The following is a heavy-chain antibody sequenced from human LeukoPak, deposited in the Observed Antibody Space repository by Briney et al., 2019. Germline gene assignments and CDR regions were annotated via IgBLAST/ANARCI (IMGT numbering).Heavy chain of an antibody. CDR3: ARSPYDILTGYSLADYFDY. CDR1: GYTFTSYD. J-gene: IGHJ4*02. Sequence: ASVKVSCKASGYTFTSYDINWVRRATGQGLEWMGWMNPNSGNTGYAQKFQGRVTMTRNTSISTAYMELSSLRSEDTAVYYCARSPYDILTGYSLADYFDYWGQGTLVTVSS. D-gene: IGHD3-9*01. CDR2: MNPNSGNT. V-gene: IGHV1-8*01.